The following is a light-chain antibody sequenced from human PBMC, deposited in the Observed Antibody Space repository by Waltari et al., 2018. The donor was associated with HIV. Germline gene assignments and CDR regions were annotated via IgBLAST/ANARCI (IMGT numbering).Light chain of an antibody. Sequence: SPGTLSLSPGERATLSCRASQSVSSSYLAWYQQRPGQAPRLLIYGASSRAAGIPDRFTGSGSGTDFTLTISRLEPEDFAVYYCQHFDTSLPKYTFGQGTKLEIK. CDR2: GAS. CDR3: QHFDTSLPKYT. CDR1: QSVSSSY. V-gene: IGKV3-20*01. J-gene: IGKJ2*01.